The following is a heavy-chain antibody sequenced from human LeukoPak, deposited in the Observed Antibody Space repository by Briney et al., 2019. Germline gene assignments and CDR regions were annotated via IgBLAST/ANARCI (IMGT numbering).Heavy chain of an antibody. J-gene: IGHJ4*02. CDR2: ISGSGGST. CDR3: AKGQNSGYSSGWATHGY. V-gene: IGHV3-23*01. Sequence: GGSLRLSCAASGFTFSSYAISWVRQAPGKGLEWVSAISGSGGSTYYADSVKGRFTISRDNSKNTLYLQMNSLRAEDTAVYYCAKGQNSGYSSGWATHGYWGQGTLVTVSS. CDR1: GFTFSSYA. D-gene: IGHD6-19*01.